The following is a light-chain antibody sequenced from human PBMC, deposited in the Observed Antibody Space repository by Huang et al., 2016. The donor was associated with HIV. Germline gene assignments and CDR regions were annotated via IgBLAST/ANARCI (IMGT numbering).Light chain of an antibody. Sequence: EIVMTQSPATLSVSPGERVTLSCRASQSVSNNLAWYQQKPGQAPRLLIYGASTRATGIPARCSGGGSGTEFTLTISSLQSEDFAVYYCQQYKGTFGQGTKVEIK. CDR1: QSVSNN. J-gene: IGKJ1*01. CDR2: GAS. V-gene: IGKV3-15*01. CDR3: QQYKGT.